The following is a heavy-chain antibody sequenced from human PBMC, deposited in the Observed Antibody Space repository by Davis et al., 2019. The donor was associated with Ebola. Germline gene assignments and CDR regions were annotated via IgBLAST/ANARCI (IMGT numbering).Heavy chain of an antibody. CDR3: TLTLVWGVRERAFDP. Sequence: ASVKVSCKASGYTFTSYAMHWVRQAPGQRLEWMGWINAGNGNTKYSQKFQGRVTITRDTSASTAYMELSSLRSEDTAVYYCTLTLVWGVRERAFDPWGQGTLVTVSS. V-gene: IGHV1-3*01. D-gene: IGHD3-16*01. J-gene: IGHJ5*02. CDR1: GYTFTSYA. CDR2: INAGNGNT.